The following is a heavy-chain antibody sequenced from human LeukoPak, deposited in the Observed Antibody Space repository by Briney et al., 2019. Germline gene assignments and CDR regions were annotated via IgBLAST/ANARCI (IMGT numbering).Heavy chain of an antibody. CDR1: GFTFSSYS. V-gene: IGHV3-48*04. Sequence: GGSLRLSCAASGFTFSSYSMNWVRQAPGKGLEWGSYISSSSSTIYYADSVKGRFTISRDNAKDSLYLQMNSLRGEDTAVYYCARGSLTTKYVDKAMSPYWGQGTLVTVSS. J-gene: IGHJ4*02. CDR3: ARGSLTTKYVDKAMSPY. D-gene: IGHD5-18*01. CDR2: ISSSSSTI.